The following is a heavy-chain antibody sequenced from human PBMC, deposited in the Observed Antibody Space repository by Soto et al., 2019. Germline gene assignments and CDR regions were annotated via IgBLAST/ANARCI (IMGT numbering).Heavy chain of an antibody. CDR3: ARSRKNQLLSHYYMDV. D-gene: IGHD2-2*01. CDR2: ISSSSSTI. V-gene: IGHV3-48*01. CDR1: GFTFSSYS. J-gene: IGHJ6*03. Sequence: EVQLVESGGGLVQPGGSLRLSCAASGFTFSSYSMNWVRQAPGKGLEWVSYISSSSSTIYYADSVKGRFTISRDNAKNSLYLQMNSLRAEDTAVYYCARSRKNQLLSHYYMDVWGKGTTVTVSS.